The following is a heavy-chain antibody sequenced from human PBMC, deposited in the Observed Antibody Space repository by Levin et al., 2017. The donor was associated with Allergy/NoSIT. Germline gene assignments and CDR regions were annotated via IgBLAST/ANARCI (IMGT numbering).Heavy chain of an antibody. CDR2: ISGSGGST. Sequence: GESLKISCAASGFTFSSYAMSWVRQAPGKGLEWVSAISGSGGSTYYADSVKGRFTISRDNSKNTLYLQMNSLRAEDTAVYYCAKDVEPGPPRFWDYWGQGTLVTVSS. J-gene: IGHJ4*02. D-gene: IGHD1-1*01. CDR1: GFTFSSYA. CDR3: AKDVEPGPPRFWDY. V-gene: IGHV3-23*01.